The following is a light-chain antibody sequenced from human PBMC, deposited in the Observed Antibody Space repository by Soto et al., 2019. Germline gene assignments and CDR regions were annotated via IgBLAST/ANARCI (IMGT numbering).Light chain of an antibody. J-gene: IGKJ2*01. CDR1: QGISSY. Sequence: DIQLTQSPSFLSASVGDRVTITCRASQGISSYLAWYQQKPGKAPKLLIYAASTLQSGVPSRFSGSGSGTEFTLTISSLQPEDFATYSCQQLNSYPATFGQGTKLEIK. CDR2: AAS. V-gene: IGKV1-9*01. CDR3: QQLNSYPAT.